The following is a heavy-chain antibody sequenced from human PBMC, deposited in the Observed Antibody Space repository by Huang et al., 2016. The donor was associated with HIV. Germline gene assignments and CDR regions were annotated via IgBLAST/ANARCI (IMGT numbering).Heavy chain of an antibody. J-gene: IGHJ6*03. Sequence: QITLKESGPALIRPTQTLTLTCTFSGFSLTTIGAGVGWISQPPGKPLEWLVLIYWDDDKRFMPSLKTRISVTKDTSKNQVVFTMTNVGPTDTGTYYCAHIGRLGDYYMDVWGNGTAVTVSS. D-gene: IGHD3-16*01. CDR3: AHIGRLGDYYMDV. CDR1: GFSLTTIGAG. V-gene: IGHV2-5*02. CDR2: IYWDDDK.